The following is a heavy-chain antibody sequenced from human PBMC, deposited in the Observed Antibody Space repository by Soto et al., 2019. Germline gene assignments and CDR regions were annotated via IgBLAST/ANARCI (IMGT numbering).Heavy chain of an antibody. J-gene: IGHJ4*02. CDR3: ARYSVGGDLDIVLVPAAMLPGGVCLEHADY. CDR1: GGSVSSGGCS. V-gene: IGHV4-30-2*01. CDR2: TSHSGNT. D-gene: IGHD2-2*03. Sequence: PSETQSLTCVVSGGSVSSGGCSWNWFRQPPGKVLEWIGYTSHSGNTYYNPSLKSRVSMSVDRSKNQFSLKLSSVTAADTAVYYCARYSVGGDLDIVLVPAAMLPGGVCLEHADYWGQGTLVTVSS.